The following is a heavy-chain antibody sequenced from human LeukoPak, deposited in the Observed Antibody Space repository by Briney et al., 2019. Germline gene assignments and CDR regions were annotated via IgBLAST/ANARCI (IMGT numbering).Heavy chain of an antibody. D-gene: IGHD2-15*01. J-gene: IGHJ4*02. CDR1: GGSISSSSYY. V-gene: IGHV4-39*07. Sequence: SETLSLTCTVSGGSISSSSYYWGWIRQPPGKGLEWIGSIYYSGSTYYNPSLKSRVTTSIDTSKNQFSLKLSSLTAADTAVYYCARALGYCSGGSCYGYFDSWGQGTLVTVSS. CDR2: IYYSGST. CDR3: ARALGYCSGGSCYGYFDS.